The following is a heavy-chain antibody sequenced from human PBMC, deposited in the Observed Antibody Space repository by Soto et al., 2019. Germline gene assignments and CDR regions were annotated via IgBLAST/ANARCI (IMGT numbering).Heavy chain of an antibody. J-gene: IGHJ4*02. CDR2: ISGGGIST. CDR1: GYTFSSYA. D-gene: IGHD1-26*01. Sequence: EVQLLDSGGGLVQPGGSLRLSCAASGYTFSSYAMSWVRQAPGKGLEWVSGISGGGISTYYADSAKGRFTISRDNSKNTLDLQMNSLRAEDTAVYYCAKAQVVGVTGGAVSCNFDYWGQGTLVTVSS. CDR3: AKAQVVGVTGGAVSCNFDY. V-gene: IGHV3-23*01.